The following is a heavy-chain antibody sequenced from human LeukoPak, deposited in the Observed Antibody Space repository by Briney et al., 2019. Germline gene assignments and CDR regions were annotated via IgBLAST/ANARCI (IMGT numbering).Heavy chain of an antibody. Sequence: PSETLSLTCTASGGSISSYYWSWIRQPPGKGLEWFACISYSGSTKYNPSLKSRVTISVDTSKNQLSLKLSSVTAADTAVYYCAREPGFDSSGYLNWFDPWGQGTLVTVSS. D-gene: IGHD3-22*01. CDR1: GGSISSYY. J-gene: IGHJ5*02. CDR3: AREPGFDSSGYLNWFDP. CDR2: ISYSGST. V-gene: IGHV4-59*01.